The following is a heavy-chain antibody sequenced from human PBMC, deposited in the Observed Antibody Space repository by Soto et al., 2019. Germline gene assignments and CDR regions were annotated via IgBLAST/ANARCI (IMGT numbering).Heavy chain of an antibody. CDR1: GYTFTNYG. D-gene: IGHD2-15*01. CDR3: ARRGSNKWDEDFDF. V-gene: IGHV1-18*01. J-gene: IGHJ4*02. Sequence: QVQLVQSGAEVKKPGASVKVSCQASGYTFTNYGISWVRQAPGQGLEWVGWISPYNGDTRYAQNVQGRVTLTTDTSTSAAYMELRSLISDDTALYYCARRGSNKWDEDFDFWGQGTLVTVSS. CDR2: ISPYNGDT.